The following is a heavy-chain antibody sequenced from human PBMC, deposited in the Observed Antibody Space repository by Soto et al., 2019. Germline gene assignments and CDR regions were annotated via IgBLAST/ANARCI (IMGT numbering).Heavy chain of an antibody. D-gene: IGHD6-6*01. CDR2: IYYSGST. Sequence: SETLSLTCTVSGGSISSGDYYWSWIRQPPGKGLEWIGYIYYSGSTYYNPSLKSRVTMSVDTSKNQFSLTLSSVPAADTAVYYCARTHSGSRFDLRGQRTLVTGSS. CDR3: ARTHSGSRFDL. CDR1: GGSISSGDYY. J-gene: IGHJ4*02. V-gene: IGHV4-30-4*01.